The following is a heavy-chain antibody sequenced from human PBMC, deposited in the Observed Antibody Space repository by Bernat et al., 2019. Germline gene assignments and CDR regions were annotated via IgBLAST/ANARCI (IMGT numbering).Heavy chain of an antibody. CDR1: GFTFSSYA. D-gene: IGHD3-9*01. J-gene: IGHJ4*02. CDR3: AKGELVTTPRRFDY. CDR2: ISGSAGNT. Sequence: EVQLVESGGGLVQPGGSLRLSCAASGFTFSSYAMTWVRQAPGKGLEWVSSISGSAGNTYSADSVNGRFTISRDNSKNTLSLQMNSLRAEDTAVYYCAKGELVTTPRRFDYWGQGTLVTVSS. V-gene: IGHV3-23*04.